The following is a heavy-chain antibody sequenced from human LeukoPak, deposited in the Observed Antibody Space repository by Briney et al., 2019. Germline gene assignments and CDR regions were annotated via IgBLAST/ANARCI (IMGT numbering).Heavy chain of an antibody. D-gene: IGHD3-22*01. Sequence: GGSLRLSCAASGFTFSSYAMNWVRQAPGKGLEWVSSISSTSSYIYYADSVKGRFTISRDNAKNTLNLQMNSLRAEDTAVYYCARDLGQYYDTSDNWFDPWGQGTLVTVSS. CDR1: GFTFSSYA. V-gene: IGHV3-21*01. CDR3: ARDLGQYYDTSDNWFDP. J-gene: IGHJ5*02. CDR2: ISSTSSYI.